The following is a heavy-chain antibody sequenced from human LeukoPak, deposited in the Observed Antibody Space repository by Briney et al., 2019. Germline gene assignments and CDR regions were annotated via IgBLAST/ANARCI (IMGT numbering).Heavy chain of an antibody. J-gene: IGHJ5*01. CDR1: GYRFTSYW. D-gene: IGHD6-19*01. CDR2: IYPGDSDT. Sequence: GESLKISCKGSGYRFTSYWIAWVRQMPGKGLEWMGIIYPGDSDTRYSPSFQGQVTISADKSISTAYLQWSSLKASDTAVYYCARHSDITVADSWGQGTLVTVSS. V-gene: IGHV5-51*01. CDR3: ARHSDITVADS.